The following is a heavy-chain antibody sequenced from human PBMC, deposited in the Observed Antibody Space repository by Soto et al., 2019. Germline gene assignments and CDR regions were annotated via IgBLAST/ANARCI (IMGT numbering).Heavy chain of an antibody. Sequence: GGSLRLSCEGSGFTFSAYAMNWVRQAPGKGLEWVSYISSRSDTLYYADSVKGRFTISRDNAKNSVYLQVNNLRDEDTAVYYCARDWDIVILSVPIPNYNYGMDVWGQGTTVTV. V-gene: IGHV3-48*02. CDR1: GFTFSAYA. D-gene: IGHD2-15*01. CDR3: ARDWDIVILSVPIPNYNYGMDV. CDR2: ISSRSDTL. J-gene: IGHJ6*02.